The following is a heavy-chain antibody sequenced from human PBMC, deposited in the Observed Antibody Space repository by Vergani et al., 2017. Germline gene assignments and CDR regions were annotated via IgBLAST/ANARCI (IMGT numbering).Heavy chain of an antibody. CDR2: IWYDGSNK. D-gene: IGHD2-15*01. Sequence: QVQLVESEGGVVQPGRSLTLSCVASGFTFSSHGMHWVRQAPGKGLEWVAVIWYDGSNKYYGDSVKGRFTICRDNSKNTLYLQMNSLRVEDTAVYYCARWCNEKRLDSWGQGTLVTVSS. J-gene: IGHJ5*01. CDR3: ARWCNEKRLDS. CDR1: GFTFSSHG. V-gene: IGHV3-33*01.